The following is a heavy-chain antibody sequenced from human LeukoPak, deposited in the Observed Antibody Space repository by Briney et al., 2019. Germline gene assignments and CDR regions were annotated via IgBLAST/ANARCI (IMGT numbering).Heavy chain of an antibody. CDR1: RVTFSSYA. V-gene: IGHV3-23*01. Sequence: PGGSLRHSCAASRVTFSSYATSWVRQAPGKGLEWVSSINSSGGRTYYADSVKGRFTISRDNSKNTLYLQMNSLRAEDTAVYYCAKLGGLVGYWGQGTLVTVSS. CDR2: INSSGGRT. CDR3: AKLGGLVGY. J-gene: IGHJ4*02.